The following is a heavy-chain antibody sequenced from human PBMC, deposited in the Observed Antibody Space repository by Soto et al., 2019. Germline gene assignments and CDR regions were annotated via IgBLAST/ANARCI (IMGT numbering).Heavy chain of an antibody. CDR1: GYTFTSYA. J-gene: IGHJ4*02. CDR2: IIPIFGTA. V-gene: IGHV1-69*13. Sequence: SVKVSCKASGYTFTSYAISWVRQAPGQGLEWMGGIIPIFGTANYAQKFQGRVTITADESTSTAYMELSSLRSEDTAVYYCARGENTNRNIIDYWGQGTLVTVSS. D-gene: IGHD1-20*01. CDR3: ARGENTNRNIIDY.